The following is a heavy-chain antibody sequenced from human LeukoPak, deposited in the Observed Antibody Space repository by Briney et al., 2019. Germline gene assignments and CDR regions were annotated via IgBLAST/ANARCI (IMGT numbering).Heavy chain of an antibody. D-gene: IGHD3-10*01. Sequence: GGSLRLSCAASGFTVSSNYMSWVRQAPGKGLEWVSSISSSSSYIYYADSVKGRFTISRDNAKNSLYLQMNSLRAEDTAVYYCARSRMVSDDAFDIWGQGTMVTVSS. CDR2: ISSSSSYI. J-gene: IGHJ3*02. V-gene: IGHV3-21*01. CDR1: GFTVSSNY. CDR3: ARSRMVSDDAFDI.